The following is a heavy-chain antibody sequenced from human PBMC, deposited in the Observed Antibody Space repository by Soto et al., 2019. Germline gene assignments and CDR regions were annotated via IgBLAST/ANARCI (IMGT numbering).Heavy chain of an antibody. CDR3: ASDGGRHSGGIDY. CDR2: IIPIFGTA. D-gene: IGHD1-26*01. J-gene: IGHJ4*02. V-gene: IGHV1-69*01. CDR1: GGTFSSYS. Sequence: QVQLVQSGAEVKKPGSSVKVSCKASGGTFSSYSINWVRQAPGQGLEGMGEIIPIFGTANYAQKFQGRVTITADESTSTAYMELSSLRSEDTAAYYCASDGGRHSGGIDYWGQGTLVTVSS.